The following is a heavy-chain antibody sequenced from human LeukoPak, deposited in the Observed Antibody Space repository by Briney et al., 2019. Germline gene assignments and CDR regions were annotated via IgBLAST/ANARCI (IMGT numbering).Heavy chain of an antibody. CDR2: ISGSGGRT. Sequence: GGSLRLSCAVSGITLSNYSMSWVRQAPGKGLEWVAGISGSGGRTNYADAVKGRFTISRDNAKNTLFLQMNSLRVEDTAVYFCAKRGVVIRVILVGFHKAAYYFDSWGQGALVTVSS. V-gene: IGHV3-23*01. J-gene: IGHJ4*02. D-gene: IGHD3-22*01. CDR1: GITLSNYS. CDR3: AKRGVVIRVILVGFHKAAYYFDS.